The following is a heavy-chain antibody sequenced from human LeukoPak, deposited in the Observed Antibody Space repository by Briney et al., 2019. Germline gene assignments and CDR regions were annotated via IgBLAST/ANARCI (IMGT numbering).Heavy chain of an antibody. V-gene: IGHV3-73*01. Sequence: GGSLRLSCAASGFTFSGSAMHWVRQASGKGLEWVGRIRSKANSYATAYAASVKGRFTISRDDSKNTAYLQMNSLKTEDTAVYYCTTARAGIAARWGSYWGQGTLVTVYS. CDR2: IRSKANSYAT. J-gene: IGHJ4*02. D-gene: IGHD6-6*01. CDR3: TTARAGIAARWGSY. CDR1: GFTFSGSA.